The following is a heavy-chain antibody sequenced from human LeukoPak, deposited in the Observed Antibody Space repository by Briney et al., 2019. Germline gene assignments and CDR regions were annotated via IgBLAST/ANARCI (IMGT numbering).Heavy chain of an antibody. CDR3: AKDSTYYYGSGDY. Sequence: GGSLRLSCAASGFTFSSYAMHWVRQAPGEGLEWVAVISYDGSNKYYADSVKGRFTISRDNSKNTLYLQMNSLRAEDTAVYYCAKDSTYYYGSGDYWGQGTLVTVSS. D-gene: IGHD3-10*01. CDR2: ISYDGSNK. J-gene: IGHJ4*02. CDR1: GFTFSSYA. V-gene: IGHV3-30-3*01.